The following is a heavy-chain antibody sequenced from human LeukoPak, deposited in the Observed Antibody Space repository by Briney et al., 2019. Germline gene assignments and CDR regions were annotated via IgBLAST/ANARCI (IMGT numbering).Heavy chain of an antibody. CDR3: ARGGPWTTVTTTGAPLEY. Sequence: SETLSLTCIVSGGSITSDYWSWIRQPPGRGLEWIGSIYYNGITNYNPSLKSRVTMSIDTSKSQFSLRLISVTAADTAMYYCARGGPWTTVTTTGAPLEYWGQGTLVTVSS. D-gene: IGHD4-17*01. CDR1: GGSITSDY. V-gene: IGHV4-59*01. J-gene: IGHJ4*02. CDR2: IYYNGIT.